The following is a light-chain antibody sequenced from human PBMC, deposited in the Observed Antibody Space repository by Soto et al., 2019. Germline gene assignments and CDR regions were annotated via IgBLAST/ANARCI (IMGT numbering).Light chain of an antibody. CDR2: GAS. V-gene: IGKV3-20*01. J-gene: IGKJ1*01. Sequence: EIGLTQSPGTLSLSPGERATLSCRASQSVSSSHLAWYQQKPGQAPRLLISGASSMATGIPARFTGSGSGTDFTLTISRLEPEDFAVYYCQQYGSSPRTFGQGTKVEIK. CDR1: QSVSSSH. CDR3: QQYGSSPRT.